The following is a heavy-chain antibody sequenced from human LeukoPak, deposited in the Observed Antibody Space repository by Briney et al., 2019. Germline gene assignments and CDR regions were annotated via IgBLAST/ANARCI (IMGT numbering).Heavy chain of an antibody. Sequence: PGGSLRLSCAASGFTFSSYGMHWVRQAPGKGLEWVAVIWYDGSNKYYADSVKGRFTISRDNSKNTLYLQMNSLRAEDTAVYYCAKEGYYGSGSYYMDVWGKGTTATVSS. CDR1: GFTFSSYG. CDR3: AKEGYYGSGSYYMDV. CDR2: IWYDGSNK. J-gene: IGHJ6*03. V-gene: IGHV3-33*06. D-gene: IGHD3-10*01.